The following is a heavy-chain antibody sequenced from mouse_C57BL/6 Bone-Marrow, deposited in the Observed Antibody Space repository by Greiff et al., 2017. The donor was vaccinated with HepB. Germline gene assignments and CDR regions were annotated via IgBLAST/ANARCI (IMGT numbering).Heavy chain of an antibody. CDR2: IDPNSGGT. CDR3: SRGWFPLYYYSIAF. V-gene: IGHV1-72*01. Sequence: QVQLQQPGAELVKPGASVKLSCKASGYTFTSYWMHWVKQRPGRGLEWIGRIDPNSGGTKYNEKFKSKATLTVDKPSSAAYMHISSLTSEDSAVYYCSRGWFPLYYYSIAFWGQGASVTVSS. CDR1: GYTFTSYW. D-gene: IGHD3-3*01. J-gene: IGHJ4*01.